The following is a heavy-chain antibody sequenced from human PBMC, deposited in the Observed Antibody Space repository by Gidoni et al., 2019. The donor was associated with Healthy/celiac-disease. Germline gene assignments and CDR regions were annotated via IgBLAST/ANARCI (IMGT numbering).Heavy chain of an antibody. CDR1: GFTFSSYA. Sequence: EVQLLESGGGLVQPGGSLRLSCAASGFTFSSYAMRWVRQAPGKGLAWVSAISGSGGSTYYADSVKGRFTISRDNSKNTLYLQMNSLRAEDTAVYYCAKGVSGKLEVSRRALRYFDYWGQGTLVTVSS. J-gene: IGHJ4*02. CDR3: AKGVSGKLEVSRRALRYFDY. V-gene: IGHV3-23*01. D-gene: IGHD3-10*01. CDR2: ISGSGGST.